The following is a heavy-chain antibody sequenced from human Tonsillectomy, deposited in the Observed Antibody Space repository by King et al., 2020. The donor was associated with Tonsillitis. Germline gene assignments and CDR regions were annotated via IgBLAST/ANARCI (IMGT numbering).Heavy chain of an antibody. J-gene: IGHJ6*02. V-gene: IGHV3-30*02. Sequence: VQLVESGGGVVQPGGSLRLSCAASGFTFSNYGIHWVRQAPGKGLEWVAFIQYDGNNKYYIDSVKGRFTISRDNSKNTLYLEMNSLRAEDTAVYYCAKDKSNRGYYGADYYFGMDVWGQGTTVTVSS. CDR3: AKDKSNRGYYGADYYFGMDV. CDR1: GFTFSNYG. CDR2: IQYDGNNK. D-gene: IGHD3-22*01.